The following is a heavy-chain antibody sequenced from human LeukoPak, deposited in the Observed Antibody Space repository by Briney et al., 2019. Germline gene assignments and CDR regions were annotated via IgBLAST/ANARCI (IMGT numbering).Heavy chain of an antibody. J-gene: IGHJ3*01. CDR3: ARGESFAFDV. CDR1: GFIFSSYD. V-gene: IGHV3-23*01. CDR2: ISRAGDRT. Sequence: GGSLRLSCVGSGFIFSSYDMGWVRRAPGKGLEWVSSISRAGDRTYYEDSVKGRFTISRDNSRNTMYLQMNSLRAEDTAVYYCARGESFAFDVWGQGTMVTVSS.